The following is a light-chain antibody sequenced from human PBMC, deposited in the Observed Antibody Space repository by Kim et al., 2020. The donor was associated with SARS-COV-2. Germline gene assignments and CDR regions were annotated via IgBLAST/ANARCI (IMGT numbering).Light chain of an antibody. CDR2: AAS. CDR1: QDISNY. Sequence: ASGGDRVTITCRASQDISNYLAWYQQKPGKVPKLLIYAASALQSGVPSRFSGSGSGTDFTLTITSLQPEDVAAYYCQQCKSAPWTFGEGTKVEIK. J-gene: IGKJ1*01. CDR3: QQCKSAPWT. V-gene: IGKV1-27*01.